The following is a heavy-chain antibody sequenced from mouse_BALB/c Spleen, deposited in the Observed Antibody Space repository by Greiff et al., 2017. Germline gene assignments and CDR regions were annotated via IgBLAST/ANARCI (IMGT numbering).Heavy chain of an antibody. Sequence: EVQRVESGAELVKPGASVKLSCTASGFNIKDTYMHWVKQRPEQGLEWIGRIDPANGNTKYDPKFQGKATITADTSSNTAYLQLSSLTSEDTAVYYCARTDGSSYKDYWGQGTTLTVSS. D-gene: IGHD1-1*01. CDR1: GFNIKDTY. V-gene: IGHV14-3*02. CDR3: ARTDGSSYKDY. CDR2: IDPANGNT. J-gene: IGHJ2*01.